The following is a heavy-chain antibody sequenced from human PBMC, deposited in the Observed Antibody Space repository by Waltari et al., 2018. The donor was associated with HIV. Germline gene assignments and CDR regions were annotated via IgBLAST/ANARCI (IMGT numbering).Heavy chain of an antibody. CDR3: ARQGAHFDY. CDR2: IYYSGST. CDR1: CGSISSYY. J-gene: IGHJ4*02. V-gene: IGHV4-59*08. D-gene: IGHD3-16*01. Sequence: QVQLQESGPGLVKPSETLSLTCTVSCGSISSYYWSWIRQPPGKGLEWIGYIYYSGSTNYNPSLKSRVTISVDTSKNQFSLKLSSVTAADTAVYYCARQGAHFDYWGQGTLVTVSS.